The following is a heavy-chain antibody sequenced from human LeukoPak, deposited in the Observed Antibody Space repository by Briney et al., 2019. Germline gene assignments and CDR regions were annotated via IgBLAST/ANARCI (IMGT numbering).Heavy chain of an antibody. CDR2: INDRGLT. D-gene: IGHD5/OR15-5a*01. V-gene: IGHV4-34*01. CDR1: DLPFSGYY. Sequence: SETLSLTCGVHDLPFSGYYWSWVRQSPERGLGWIGEINDRGLTNYNPSLKSRVTLSFDPSKKQFSLTLTSVTAADTAMYFCARDPTTLYNVAYYFDTWGQGTLVTVSS. CDR3: ARDPTTLYNVAYYFDT. J-gene: IGHJ4*02.